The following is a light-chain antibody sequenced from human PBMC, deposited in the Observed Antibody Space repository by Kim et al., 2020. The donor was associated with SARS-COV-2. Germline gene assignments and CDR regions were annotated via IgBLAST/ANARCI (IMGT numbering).Light chain of an antibody. V-gene: IGLV9-49*01. CDR3: GADHGSGSKFVYL. CDR1: SGHSDYK. J-gene: IGLJ3*02. Sequence: QPVLTQPPSASASLGASVTLTCTLSSGHSDYKVDWYQQRPGKGPRFVMRVGTGGIVGSKGDGIPDRFSVLGSGLNRYLTIKNIQEEDESDYHCGADHGSGSKFVYLFGGGTKLTVL. CDR2: VGTGGIVG.